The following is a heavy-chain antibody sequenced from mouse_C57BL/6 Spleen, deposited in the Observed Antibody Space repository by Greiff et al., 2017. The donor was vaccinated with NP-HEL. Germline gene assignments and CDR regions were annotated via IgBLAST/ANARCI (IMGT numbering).Heavy chain of an antibody. Sequence: VHVKQSGPELVKPGASVKISCKASGYSFTGYYMNWVKQSPEKSLEWIGEINPSTGGTTYNQKFKAKATLTVDKSSSTAYMQLKSLTSEDSAVYYCARRGNYGNYPDYWGQGTSVTVSS. J-gene: IGHJ4*01. CDR1: GYSFTGYY. CDR3: ARRGNYGNYPDY. V-gene: IGHV1-42*01. D-gene: IGHD2-1*01. CDR2: INPSTGGT.